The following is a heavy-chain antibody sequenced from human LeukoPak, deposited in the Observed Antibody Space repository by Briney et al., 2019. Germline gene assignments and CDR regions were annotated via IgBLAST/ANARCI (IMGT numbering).Heavy chain of an antibody. D-gene: IGHD6-19*01. CDR2: IKQDGSEK. J-gene: IGHJ4*02. Sequence: GGSLRLSCAASGFTFSSYWMNWVRQAPGKGLEWVANIKQDGSEKYYVDSVKGRFTISRDNAKNSLYLQMNSLRAEDTAVYYCARGAYKAVAEENFDYWGQGTLVTISS. CDR3: ARGAYKAVAEENFDY. CDR1: GFTFSSYW. V-gene: IGHV3-7*01.